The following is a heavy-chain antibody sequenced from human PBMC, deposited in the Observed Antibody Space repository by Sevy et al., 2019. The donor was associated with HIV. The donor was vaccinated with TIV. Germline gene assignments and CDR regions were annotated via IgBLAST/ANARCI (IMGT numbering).Heavy chain of an antibody. CDR3: ARVGELFGAFDI. V-gene: IGHV6-1*01. Sequence: SQTLSLTCAISGDSVSSNSAAWNWIRQSPSRGLEWLGRTNYRSKWYNDYAVSVKSRVTINADTSKYQFALQLKSVIPEDTAVYYCARVGELFGAFDIWGQGTMVTVSS. CDR2: TNYRSKWYN. D-gene: IGHD3-10*01. CDR1: GDSVSSNSAA. J-gene: IGHJ3*02.